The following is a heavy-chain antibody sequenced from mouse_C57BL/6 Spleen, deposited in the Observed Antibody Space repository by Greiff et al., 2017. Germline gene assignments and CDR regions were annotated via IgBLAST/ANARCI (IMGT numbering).Heavy chain of an antibody. V-gene: IGHV1-69*01. D-gene: IGHD1-3*01. CDR2: IDPSDSYT. J-gene: IGHJ4*01. CDR3: ARKSPYAMDY. CDR1: GYTFTSYG. Sequence: QVQLQQPGAELVMPEASVKLSCKASGYTFTSYGMHWVKQRPGQGLEWIGEIDPSDSYTNYNQKFKGKSTLTVDKSSSTAYMQLSSLTSEDSAVYYCARKSPYAMDYWGQGTSVTVSS.